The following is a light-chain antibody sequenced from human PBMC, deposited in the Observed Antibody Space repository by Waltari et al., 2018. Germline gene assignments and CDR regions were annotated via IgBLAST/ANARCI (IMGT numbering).Light chain of an antibody. J-gene: IGLJ2*01. CDR3: CSYGGSYSFVV. V-gene: IGLV2-11*01. CDR2: DVT. Sequence: QSALTQPRSVSGPPGQSVTISCPGTSSDVGGYNYVSWYQQHPGKAPKLIIYDVTKRPSGVPDRFSGSKSGNTASLTISGLQAEDEADYYCCSYGGSYSFVVFGGGTKLTVL. CDR1: SSDVGGYNY.